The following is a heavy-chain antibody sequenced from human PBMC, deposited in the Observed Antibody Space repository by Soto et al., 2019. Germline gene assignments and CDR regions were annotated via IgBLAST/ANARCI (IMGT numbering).Heavy chain of an antibody. CDR3: ARGASMITFGGANYGMDV. Sequence: QVQLVQSGAEVKKPGSSVKVSCKASGGTFSSYAISWVRQAPGQGLEWMGGIIPIFGTANYAQKFQGRVTITADKSTSTAYMGLSSLRSEDTAVYYCARGASMITFGGANYGMDVWGQGTTVTVSS. CDR2: IIPIFGTA. J-gene: IGHJ6*02. CDR1: GGTFSSYA. D-gene: IGHD3-16*01. V-gene: IGHV1-69*06.